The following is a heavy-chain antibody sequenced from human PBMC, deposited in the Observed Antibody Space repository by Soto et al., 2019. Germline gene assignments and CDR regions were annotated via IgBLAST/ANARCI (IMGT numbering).Heavy chain of an antibody. V-gene: IGHV3-48*03. J-gene: IGHJ4*02. CDR3: ARAYGDYSYYFDY. CDR1: GFTFSSYE. Sequence: GGSLRLSCAASGFTFSSYEMNWVRQAPGKGLEWVSYISSSGSTIYYADSVKGRFTISRDNAKNSLYLQMNSLRAKDTAVYYCARAYGDYSYYFDYWGQGTLVTVSS. CDR2: ISSSGSTI. D-gene: IGHD4-17*01.